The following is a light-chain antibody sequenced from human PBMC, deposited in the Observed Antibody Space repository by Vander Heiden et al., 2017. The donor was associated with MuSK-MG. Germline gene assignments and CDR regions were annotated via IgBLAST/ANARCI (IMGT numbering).Light chain of an antibody. V-gene: IGKV1-NL1*01. Sequence: DIQMTQSPSSLSASAGDRVTITCRATPAISNSLGRYQQKPGKAPKLLLYGASRLESGVPSRFSGSGSWTDYTLTISSLQPEDFATYYCQQYFSTPLTFGQGTKVEIK. CDR3: QQYFSTPLT. J-gene: IGKJ1*01. CDR1: PAISNS. CDR2: GAS.